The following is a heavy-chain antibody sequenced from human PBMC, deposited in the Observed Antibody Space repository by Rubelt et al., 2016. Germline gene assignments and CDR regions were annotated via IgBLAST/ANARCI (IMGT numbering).Heavy chain of an antibody. J-gene: IGHJ6*02. D-gene: IGHD6-13*01. CDR1: GGSFSGYY. CDR3: ARGVAAAGSSYYYGMDV. CDR2: INHSGST. V-gene: IGHV4-34*01. Sequence: QVQLQQWGAGLLKPSETLSLTCAVYGGSFSGYYWSWIRRPPGKGLEWIGEINHSGSTNYNPSLKSRVTISVDTSKNQFSLKRGSGTAAETAVYYCARGVAAAGSSYYYGMDVWGQGTTVTVSS.